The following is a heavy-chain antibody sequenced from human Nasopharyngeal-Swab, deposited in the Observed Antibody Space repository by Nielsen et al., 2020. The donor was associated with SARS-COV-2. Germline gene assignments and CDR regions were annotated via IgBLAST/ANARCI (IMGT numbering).Heavy chain of an antibody. D-gene: IGHD6-13*01. CDR3: LRGRIAAAEIDF. V-gene: IGHV4-34*01. CDR2: IYHSGNT. J-gene: IGHJ4*02. CDR1: GGSFSGYY. Sequence: SETLSLTCAVYGGSFSGYYWTWIRQPPGKGLEWIGGIYHSGNTNYNPSLKSRDTISVDTSKNQFSLNLNSVTAADTAVYYCLRGRIAAAEIDFWGQGTLVTVSS.